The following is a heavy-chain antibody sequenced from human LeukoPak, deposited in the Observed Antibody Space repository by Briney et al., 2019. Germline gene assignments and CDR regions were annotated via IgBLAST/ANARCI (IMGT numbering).Heavy chain of an antibody. V-gene: IGHV1-69*13. CDR1: GYTFTSYA. J-gene: IGHJ4*02. CDR2: IIPIFGTA. CDR3: AARIVVVPAAISPVFDY. D-gene: IGHD2-2*01. Sequence: ASVKVSCKASGYTFTSYAMNWARQAPGQGLEWMGGIIPIFGTANSAQKFQGRVTITADESTSTAYMELSSLRSEDTAVYYCAARIVVVPAAISPVFDYWGQGTLVTVSS.